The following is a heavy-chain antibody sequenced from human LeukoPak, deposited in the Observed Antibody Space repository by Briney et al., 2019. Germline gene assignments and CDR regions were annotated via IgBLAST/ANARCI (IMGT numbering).Heavy chain of an antibody. CDR3: AKDGGLWVSAHWGDS. J-gene: IGHJ4*02. CDR2: ITTSDGNT. CDR1: GFTFSSYT. Sequence: GGSLRLSCAASGFTFSSYTVSWVRQAPGKGLEWVSTITTSDGNTYYADSVKGRFTVSRDNSKNTLYLQMNSLRAEDTAVYYCAKDGGLWVSAHWGDSWGRGTLVTVSS. D-gene: IGHD7-27*01. V-gene: IGHV3-23*01.